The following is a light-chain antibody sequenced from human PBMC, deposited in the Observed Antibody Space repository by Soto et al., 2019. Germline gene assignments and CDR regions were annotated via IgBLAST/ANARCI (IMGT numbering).Light chain of an antibody. CDR1: SSDVGGYKY. CDR2: EVT. V-gene: IGLV2-14*01. Sequence: QSALTQPASVSASPGQSITISCTGTSSDVGGYKYVSWYQQHPGKAPKLMIFEVTNRPSGVSSRFSGSRSSNTASLTISGLQTEDEADYYCSSYTSSSTVVFGGGTKLTVL. CDR3: SSYTSSSTVV. J-gene: IGLJ2*01.